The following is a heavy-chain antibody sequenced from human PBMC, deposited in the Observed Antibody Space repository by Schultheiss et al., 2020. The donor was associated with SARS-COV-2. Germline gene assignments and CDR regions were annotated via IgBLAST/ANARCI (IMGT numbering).Heavy chain of an antibody. CDR2: VTHSGST. V-gene: IGHV4-34*08. Sequence: GSLRLSCAASGFTFSSYAMSWIRQSPGKGLEYIGEVTHSGSTDYNPSLKSRVTISLDTSKNQFSLNLTAVTAADTAVYYCARRQFYYYGMDVWGQGTTVTVSS. CDR3: ARRQFYYYGMDV. CDR1: GFTFSSYA. J-gene: IGHJ6*02. D-gene: IGHD5-24*01.